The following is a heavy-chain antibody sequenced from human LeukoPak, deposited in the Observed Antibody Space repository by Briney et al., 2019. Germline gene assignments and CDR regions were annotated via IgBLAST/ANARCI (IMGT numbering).Heavy chain of an antibody. V-gene: IGHV3-23*01. CDR1: GFTFSSNA. CDR3: AREVRSRDYYYGMDV. Sequence: PGGSLRLSCAASGFTFSSNAMNWVRQAPGKGLEWVSGITGSGDSTYYADSVKGRFTISRDNSKNTLYLQMNSLRAEDTAVYYCAREVRSRDYYYGMDVWGQGTTVTVSS. J-gene: IGHJ6*02. D-gene: IGHD2-21*01. CDR2: ITGSGDST.